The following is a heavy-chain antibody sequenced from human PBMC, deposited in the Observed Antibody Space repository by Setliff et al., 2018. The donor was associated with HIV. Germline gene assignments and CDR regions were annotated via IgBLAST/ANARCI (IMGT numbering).Heavy chain of an antibody. CDR3: ARGQDLGATWTGYYYYYMDV. CDR2: INHSGTT. J-gene: IGHJ6*03. CDR1: GGSLSDYY. V-gene: IGHV4-34*01. D-gene: IGHD1-26*01. Sequence: PSETLSLTCGVYGGSLSDYYWSWIRQPPGKGLEWIGEINHSGTTYYNPSLKSRVTISVDRSKNQFSLKLTSVTAADTAVYYCARGQDLGATWTGYYYYYMDVWGKGTTVTVSS.